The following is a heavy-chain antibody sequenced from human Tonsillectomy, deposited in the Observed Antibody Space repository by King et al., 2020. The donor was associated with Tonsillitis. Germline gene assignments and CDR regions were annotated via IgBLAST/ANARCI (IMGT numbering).Heavy chain of an antibody. CDR1: GGSISSYY. D-gene: IGHD3-16*02. CDR2: IYYSGST. V-gene: IGHV4-59*01. Sequence: QLQESGPGLVKPSETLSLTCTVSGGSISSYYWSWIRQPPGKGLEWIGYIYYSGSTNYNPSLKSRVTISVDTSKNQFSLKLSSVTAADTAVYYCARGGGHYYDYVWGSYQPYYFDYWGQGTLVTVSS. CDR3: ARGGGHYYDYVWGSYQPYYFDY. J-gene: IGHJ4*02.